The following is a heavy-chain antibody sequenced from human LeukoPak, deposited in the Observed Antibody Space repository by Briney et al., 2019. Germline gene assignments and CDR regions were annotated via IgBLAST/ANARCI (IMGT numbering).Heavy chain of an antibody. CDR2: IDPSDSYT. J-gene: IGHJ3*02. CDR3: ATSPREYCSSTSCYVSRYAFDI. Sequence: GESLRISCKGSGYSFTSYWISWVRQMPGKGLEWMGRIDPSDSYTNYSPSFQGHVTISADKSISTAYLQWSSLKASDTAMYYCATSPREYCSSTSCYVSRYAFDIWGQGTMVTVSS. D-gene: IGHD2-2*01. V-gene: IGHV5-10-1*01. CDR1: GYSFTSYW.